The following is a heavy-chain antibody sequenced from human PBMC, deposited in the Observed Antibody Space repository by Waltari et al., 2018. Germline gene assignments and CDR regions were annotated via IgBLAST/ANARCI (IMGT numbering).Heavy chain of an antibody. V-gene: IGHV4-59*08. J-gene: IGHJ4*03. D-gene: IGHD6-19*01. Sequence: QVQLQESGPGLVKSSETLSLTCTVSGVSVSVYFWNWIRQAPGKGPEWIGYIRHTGDTKQNPSLKSRVTMSVDTSRNDFSLRLSSVTAADTAVYYCALWESGWRAFRFWGQGTLGTVSS. CDR1: GVSVSVYF. CDR2: IRHTGDT. CDR3: ALWESGWRAFRF.